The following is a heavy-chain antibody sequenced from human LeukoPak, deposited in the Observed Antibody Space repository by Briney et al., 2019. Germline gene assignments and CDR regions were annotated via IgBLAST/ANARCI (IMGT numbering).Heavy chain of an antibody. D-gene: IGHD3-9*01. CDR2: INPNSGGT. V-gene: IGHV1-2*02. CDR3: AREGALRYFDWLFTPHDAFDI. Sequence: PAASVKVSCKASGYTFTGYYMRWVRQAPGQGLEWMGWINPNSGGTNYAQKFQGRVTMTRDTSISTAYMELSRLRSDDTAVYYCAREGALRYFDWLFTPHDAFDIWGQGTMVTVSS. J-gene: IGHJ3*02. CDR1: GYTFTGYY.